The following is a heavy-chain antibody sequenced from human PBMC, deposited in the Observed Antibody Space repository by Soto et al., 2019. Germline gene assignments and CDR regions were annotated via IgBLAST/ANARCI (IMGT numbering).Heavy chain of an antibody. CDR1: GGFSSSYY. CDR3: ARGGYGMDV. Sequence: SETLSLTCTVSGGFSSSYYWSWIRQPPGKGLELIGYIYYSGSTKYNPSLKSRVTISIDTSKNQFSLKLSSVTAADTAVYYCARGGYGMDVWGQGTTVTVS. V-gene: IGHV4-59*01. CDR2: IYYSGST. J-gene: IGHJ6*02.